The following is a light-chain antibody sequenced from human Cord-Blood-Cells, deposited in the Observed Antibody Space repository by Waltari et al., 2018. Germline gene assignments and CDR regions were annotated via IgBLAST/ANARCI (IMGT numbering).Light chain of an antibody. CDR3: CSYAGSYTVV. Sequence: QPALTQPRSVSGPPGQSAPISCTGTSIHVGGYKHVSWYQQHPGKAPNLIVYDVSKRPSGVPDRFSGSKSGNTASLTISGLQAEDEADYYCCSYAGSYTVVFGGGTKLTVL. CDR2: DVS. J-gene: IGLJ2*01. CDR1: SIHVGGYKH. V-gene: IGLV2-11*01.